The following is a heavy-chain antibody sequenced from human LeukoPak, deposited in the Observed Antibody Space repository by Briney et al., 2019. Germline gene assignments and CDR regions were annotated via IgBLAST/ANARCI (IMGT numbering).Heavy chain of an antibody. CDR2: INSDGSWT. CDR3: ASFYEAY. D-gene: IGHD2/OR15-2a*01. V-gene: IGHV3-74*01. Sequence: GGSLRLSCAASGNYWMHWVREAPGKGLVWVSHINSDGSWTSYADSVKGRFTISKDNAKNTVYLQMNNLRAEDTAVYYCASFYEAYWGRGTLVTVSS. J-gene: IGHJ4*02. CDR1: GNYW.